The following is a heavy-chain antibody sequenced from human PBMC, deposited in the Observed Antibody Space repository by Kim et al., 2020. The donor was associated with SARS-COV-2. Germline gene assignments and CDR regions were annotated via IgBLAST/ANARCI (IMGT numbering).Heavy chain of an antibody. CDR1: GGSISSSSYY. J-gene: IGHJ4*02. D-gene: IGHD2-15*01. V-gene: IGHV4-39*01. CDR2: IYYSGST. Sequence: SETLSLTCTVSGGSISSSSYYWGWIRQPPGKGLEWIGSIYYSGSTYYNPSLKSRVTISVDTSKNQFSLKLSSVTAADTAVYYCASGYCSGGSCYSASPFDYWGQGTLVTVSS. CDR3: ASGYCSGGSCYSASPFDY.